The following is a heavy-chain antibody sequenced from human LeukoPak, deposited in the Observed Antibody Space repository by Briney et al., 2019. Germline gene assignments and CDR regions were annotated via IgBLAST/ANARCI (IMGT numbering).Heavy chain of an antibody. J-gene: IGHJ2*01. V-gene: IGHV3-23*01. CDR1: GFTFGAYG. CDR3: ARELVSLGTGYFDL. Sequence: GGSLRLSCEASGFTFGAYGMTWVRRAPGKGLEWVSGITGSSTWTYYGDSVRGRFTISRDNSKNTLHLQMNNLTADDTAIYYCARELVSLGTGYFDLWGRGTLVTVSS. CDR2: ITGSSTWT. D-gene: IGHD7-27*01.